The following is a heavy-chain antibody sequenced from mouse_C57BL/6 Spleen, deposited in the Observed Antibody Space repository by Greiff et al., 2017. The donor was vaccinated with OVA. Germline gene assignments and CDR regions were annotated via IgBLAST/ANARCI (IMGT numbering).Heavy chain of an antibody. CDR2: INPNNGGT. J-gene: IGHJ4*01. D-gene: IGHD2-12*01. CDR1: GYTFTDYN. Sequence: VQLKESGPELVKPGASVKIPCKASGYTFTDYNMDWVKQSHGKSLEWIGDINPNNGGTIYNQKFKGKATLTVDKSSSTAYMELRSLTSEDTAVYYCARNYNPLYAMDYWGQGTSVTVSS. V-gene: IGHV1-18*01. CDR3: ARNYNPLYAMDY.